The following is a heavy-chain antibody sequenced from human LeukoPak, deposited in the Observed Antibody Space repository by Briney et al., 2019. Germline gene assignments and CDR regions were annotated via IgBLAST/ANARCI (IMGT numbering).Heavy chain of an antibody. Sequence: SETLSLTCAVYGGSFSGYYWSWIRQPPGKGLEWIGEINHSGSTNYNPSLKSRITISVDTSKNQFSLKLSSVTAADTAVYYCARGQSRDGYTREFDFDYWGQGTLVTVSS. V-gene: IGHV4-34*01. CDR1: GGSFSGYY. J-gene: IGHJ4*02. D-gene: IGHD5-24*01. CDR2: INHSGST. CDR3: ARGQSRDGYTREFDFDY.